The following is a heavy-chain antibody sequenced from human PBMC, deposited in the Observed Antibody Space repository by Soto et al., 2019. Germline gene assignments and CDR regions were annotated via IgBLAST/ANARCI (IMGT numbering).Heavy chain of an antibody. V-gene: IGHV3-66*01. D-gene: IGHD3-10*01. CDR3: ARGPYGSGIPPMVYYYGMDV. J-gene: IGHJ6*02. CDR1: GFTVSSNY. Sequence: PGGSLRLSCAASGFTVSSNYMSWVRQAPGKGLEWVSVIYSGGSTYYADSVKGRFTISRDNSKNTLYLQMNSLRAEDTAVYYCARGPYGSGIPPMVYYYGMDVWGQGTTVTVSS. CDR2: IYSGGST.